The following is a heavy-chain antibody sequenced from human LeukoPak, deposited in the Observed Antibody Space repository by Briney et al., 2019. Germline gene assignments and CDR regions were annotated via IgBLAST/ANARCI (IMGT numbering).Heavy chain of an antibody. V-gene: IGHV3-23*01. CDR1: GITLSNYG. J-gene: IGHJ4*02. CDR2: ISGSGGRT. Sequence: GGSLRLSCAVSGITLSNYGMSWVRQAPGKGLEWVAGISGSGGRTDYADSVKGRFTISRDNSKNTLFLQMESLRAEDTAVYFCAKDRYGADYWGQGTLVTVSS. D-gene: IGHD4/OR15-4a*01. CDR3: AKDRYGADY.